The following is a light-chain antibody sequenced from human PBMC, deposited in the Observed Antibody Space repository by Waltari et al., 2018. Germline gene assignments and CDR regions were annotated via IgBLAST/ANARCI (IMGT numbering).Light chain of an antibody. CDR3: QQYGSSPWT. J-gene: IGKJ1*01. CDR1: QSVSSSY. Sequence: EIVLTQSPGTLSLSPGERATLSCRASQSVSSSYLAWYQQNPGQAPRVLIHGASNRATGIPYRFSGSGSGTDFTLTISRLEPEDFAVYYCQQYGSSPWTFGQGTKVEIK. V-gene: IGKV3-20*01. CDR2: GAS.